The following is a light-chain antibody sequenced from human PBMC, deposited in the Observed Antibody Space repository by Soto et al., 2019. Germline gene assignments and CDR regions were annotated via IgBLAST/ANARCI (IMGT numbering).Light chain of an antibody. CDR2: DAS. V-gene: IGKV3-11*01. CDR1: QSVSSY. CDR3: QQRSNWPPIT. J-gene: IGKJ5*01. Sequence: EIVLTQSPATLSLSPGERATLSCWASQSVSSYLAWYQQKPGQAPRLLIYDASNRATGIPARFSGGGAGTGFTLTISSLEPEDVAVYYCQQRSNWPPITFGQGTRLEIK.